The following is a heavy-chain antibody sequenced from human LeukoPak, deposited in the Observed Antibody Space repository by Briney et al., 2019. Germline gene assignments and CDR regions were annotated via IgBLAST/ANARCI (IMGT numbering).Heavy chain of an antibody. CDR3: ARDPNYYDSSGPYFDY. D-gene: IGHD3-22*01. CDR1: GGSVSSGSYY. J-gene: IGHJ4*02. CDR2: IYTSGST. Sequence: PSETLSLTCTVSGGSVSSGSYYWSWIRQPAGKGLEWIGRIYTSGSTNYNPSLKSRVTISVDTSKNQFSLKLSSVTAADTAVYYCARDPNYYDSSGPYFDYWGQGTLVTASS. V-gene: IGHV4-61*02.